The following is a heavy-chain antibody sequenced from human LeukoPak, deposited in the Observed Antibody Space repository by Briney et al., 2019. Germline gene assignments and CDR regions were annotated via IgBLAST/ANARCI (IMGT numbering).Heavy chain of an antibody. Sequence: PGGSLRLSCSASGFILRSHAMHWVRQAPGKGLEWVSSISSSSSYIYYPDSVKGRFTISRDNAKNSLYLQMNSLRAEDTAVYYCARTSSVTPTPSFDSWGQGTLVTVSS. CDR1: GFILRSHA. CDR3: ARTSSVTPTPSFDS. CDR2: ISSSSSYI. V-gene: IGHV3-21*01. J-gene: IGHJ4*02. D-gene: IGHD4-17*01.